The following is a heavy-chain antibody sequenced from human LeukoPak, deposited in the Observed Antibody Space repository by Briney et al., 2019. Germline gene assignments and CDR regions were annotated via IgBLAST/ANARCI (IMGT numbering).Heavy chain of an antibody. CDR3: AKDGGLWVSAHWGDS. D-gene: IGHD7-27*01. Sequence: GGSLRLSCAGSGFTFSNYAMTWVRQAPGKGLKWVSTITTGDGNTYYADSVRGRFTVSRDDSKNTLYLQMNSLRAEDTAVYYCAKDGGLWVSAHWGDSWGRGTLVTVST. CDR2: ITTGDGNT. J-gene: IGHJ4*02. CDR1: GFTFSNYA. V-gene: IGHV3-23*01.